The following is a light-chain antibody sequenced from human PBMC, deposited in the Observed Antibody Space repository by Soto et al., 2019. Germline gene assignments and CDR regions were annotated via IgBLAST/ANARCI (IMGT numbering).Light chain of an antibody. CDR3: QQRTGRPK. Sequence: EIVLTQSPATLSLSPGXRATLSCRASQSVGSYLACYQQKPGQPPSRLIYDASNRATGIPARFSRSGSVTELTFITGRLLTEYFALSSCQQRTGRPKLGGG. J-gene: IGKJ4*02. CDR2: DAS. V-gene: IGKV3-11*01. CDR1: QSVGSY.